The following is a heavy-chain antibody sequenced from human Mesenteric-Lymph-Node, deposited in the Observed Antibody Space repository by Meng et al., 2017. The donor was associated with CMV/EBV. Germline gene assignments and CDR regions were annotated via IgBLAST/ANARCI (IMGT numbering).Heavy chain of an antibody. CDR1: GGTFSSFA. CDR3: AREGTTTTAFDLLIPNNWFDP. Sequence: ASVKVSCKASGGTFSSFAISWVRQAPGQGLEWMGWINPNSGGTNYAQKFQGRVTMTRDTSMSTVYMELSRLRSDDTAVYYCAREGTTTTAFDLLIPNNWFDPWGQGTLVTVSS. V-gene: IGHV1-2*02. D-gene: IGHD1-26*01. CDR2: INPNSGGT. J-gene: IGHJ5*02.